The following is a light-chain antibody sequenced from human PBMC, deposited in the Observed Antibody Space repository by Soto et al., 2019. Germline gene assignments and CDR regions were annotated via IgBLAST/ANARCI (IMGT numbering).Light chain of an antibody. J-gene: IGKJ1*01. Sequence: ENVLTQSPGTLSFSPGERAALSCRASQGIGNNYLAWYQQKPGQAPRLLIYGVSNRATGIPDRFSGSGSGTDVTRTISRLEPEDFAVYYCQHFGGSSWTFGQGTKVEIK. V-gene: IGKV3-20*01. CDR1: QGIGNNY. CDR2: GVS. CDR3: QHFGGSSWT.